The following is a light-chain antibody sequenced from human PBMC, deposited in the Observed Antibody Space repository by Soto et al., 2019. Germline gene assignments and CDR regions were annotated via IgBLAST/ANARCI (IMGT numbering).Light chain of an antibody. Sequence: DMQMTQSPSSLSASVGDRVTITCRASQTIGNWLAWYQQKPGKAPKLLISDASTLERGVPSRFSGSGSGTEFTLTISSLQPDDFATYYCQHYNTYSRTFGQGTNVEIK. CDR1: QTIGNW. CDR2: DAS. CDR3: QHYNTYSRT. V-gene: IGKV1-5*01. J-gene: IGKJ1*01.